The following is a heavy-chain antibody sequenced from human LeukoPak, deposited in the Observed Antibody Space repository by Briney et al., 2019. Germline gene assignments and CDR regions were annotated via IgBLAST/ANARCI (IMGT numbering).Heavy chain of an antibody. CDR3: ARRGSGDY. CDR1: GYSISSGYY. CDR2: IYHSGST. J-gene: IGHJ4*02. V-gene: IGHV4-38-2*01. D-gene: IGHD3-10*01. Sequence: PSETLSLTCAVFGYSISSGYYWGWIRQPPGKGLEWIGSIYHSGSTYYNPSLKSRVTISVDTSKNQFSLKLSSVTAADTAVYYCARRGSGDYWGQGTLVTVSS.